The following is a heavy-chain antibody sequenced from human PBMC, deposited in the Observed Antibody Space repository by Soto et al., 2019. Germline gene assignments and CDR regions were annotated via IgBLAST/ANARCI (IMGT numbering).Heavy chain of an antibody. J-gene: IGHJ5*02. Sequence: SETLSLTCTVSGGSISTYYWSWIRQPPGKGLEWIGYVYNRGNTKYNPSLKSRVTIWEDMSKNQVSLRLSSVTAADTAIYYCARDRQHTYGNCFDPWGQGTLVTVSS. CDR2: VYNRGNT. CDR1: GGSISTYY. CDR3: ARDRQHTYGNCFDP. D-gene: IGHD4-17*01. V-gene: IGHV4-59*01.